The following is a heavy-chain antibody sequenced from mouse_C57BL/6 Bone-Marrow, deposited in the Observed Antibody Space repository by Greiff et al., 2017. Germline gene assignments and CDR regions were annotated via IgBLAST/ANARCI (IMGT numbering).Heavy chain of an antibody. D-gene: IGHD2-4*01. CDR2: IRNKANGYTT. J-gene: IGHJ1*03. Sequence: DVQLQESGGGLVQPGGSLSLSCAASGFTFTDYYMSWVRQPPGKALEWLGFIRNKANGYTTEYSASVKGRFTISRDNSQSILYLQMNALRAEDSATYFCARDRSTMRYFDVWGTGTTVTVSS. CDR1: GFTFTDYY. CDR3: ARDRSTMRYFDV. V-gene: IGHV7-3*01.